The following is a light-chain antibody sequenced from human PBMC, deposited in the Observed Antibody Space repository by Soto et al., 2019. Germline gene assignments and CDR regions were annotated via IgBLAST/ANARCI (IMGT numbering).Light chain of an antibody. V-gene: IGKV1-5*01. CDR2: DAS. Sequence: DIQMNQSPSTLSASVGDRVTITCRASQIISSWLAWYQQKPGKAPKLLIYDASSLESGVPSRSSGRGSDTEFPLAISSLQPDDFASYYCQQYNSYSWTFGQGTKVEIK. CDR1: QIISSW. J-gene: IGKJ1*01. CDR3: QQYNSYSWT.